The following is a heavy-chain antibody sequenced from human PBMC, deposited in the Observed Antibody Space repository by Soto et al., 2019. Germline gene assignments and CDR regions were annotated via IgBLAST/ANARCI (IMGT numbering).Heavy chain of an antibody. CDR2: IYYSGST. Sequence: SETLSLTCTVSGGSISSYYWSWIRQPPGKGLEWIGYIYYSGSTNYNPSLKSRVTISVDTSKNQFSLKLSSVTAADTAVYYCASQSGYDGDFDYWGQGTLVTVSS. CDR3: ASQSGYDGDFDY. J-gene: IGHJ4*02. CDR1: GGSISSYY. V-gene: IGHV4-59*01. D-gene: IGHD5-12*01.